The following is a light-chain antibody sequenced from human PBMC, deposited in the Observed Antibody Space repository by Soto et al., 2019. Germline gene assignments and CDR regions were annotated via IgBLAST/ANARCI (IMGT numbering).Light chain of an antibody. Sequence: DIQMTQSPSSLSASVGDRVTITCLASQSIRGYLNWYHQKPGKAPKPLIYAASSLHSGVPSRFSGSASATDFTLTISSLQPDDFATYYCQQGYTTPITFGQGTRLEIK. V-gene: IGKV1-39*01. CDR1: QSIRGY. CDR3: QQGYTTPIT. J-gene: IGKJ5*01. CDR2: AAS.